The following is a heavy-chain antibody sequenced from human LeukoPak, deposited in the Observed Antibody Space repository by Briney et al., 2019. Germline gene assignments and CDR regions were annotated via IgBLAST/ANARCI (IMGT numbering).Heavy chain of an antibody. V-gene: IGHV3-48*01. Sequence: GGSLRLSCEASEFTFSSYSMNWVRQAPGKGLEWVSYISSSSSTIYYAESVKGRFTISRDNAKNSLYLQMNSLRVEDTAVYYCTRSRGNSGSYPLDYWGQGTLVTVSS. D-gene: IGHD1-26*01. CDR3: TRSRGNSGSYPLDY. CDR2: ISSSSSTI. J-gene: IGHJ4*02. CDR1: EFTFSSYS.